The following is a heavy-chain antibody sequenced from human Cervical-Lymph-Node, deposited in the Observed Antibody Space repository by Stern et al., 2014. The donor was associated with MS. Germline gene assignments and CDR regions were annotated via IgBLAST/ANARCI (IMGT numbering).Heavy chain of an antibody. D-gene: IGHD6-13*01. CDR1: GFSFSTSGVG. CDR2: IYLDDDK. J-gene: IGHJ4*02. CDR3: AHRRAGGTFDS. V-gene: IGHV2-5*02. Sequence: QVTLKESGPTLVKPTQTLTLTCTFSGFSFSTSGVGVGWIRQPPGQALEWLGLIYLDDDKRYSPSLKSRLTIAKDTSKNQVVLTMTNMDPADTATYYCAHRRAGGTFDSWGQGTLVIVSS.